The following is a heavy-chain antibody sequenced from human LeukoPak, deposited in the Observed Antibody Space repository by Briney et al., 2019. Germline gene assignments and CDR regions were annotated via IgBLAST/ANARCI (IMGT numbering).Heavy chain of an antibody. J-gene: IGHJ4*02. V-gene: IGHV4-30-4*01. CDR2: IYYSGST. D-gene: IGHD1-26*01. CDR1: GGSISSGDYY. Sequence: SETLSLTCTVSGGSISSGDYYWSWIRQPPGKGLEWIGYIYYSGSTYYNPSLKSRVTISVDTSKNQFSLKLSSVTAADTAVCYCARAGTIGSDYWGQGTLATVSS. CDR3: ARAGTIGSDY.